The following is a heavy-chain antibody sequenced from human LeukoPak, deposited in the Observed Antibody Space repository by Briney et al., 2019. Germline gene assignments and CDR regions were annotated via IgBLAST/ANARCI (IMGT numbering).Heavy chain of an antibody. CDR2: INHSGST. Sequence: SETLSLTCAVYGGSFSGYYWSWIRQPPGKGLEWIGEINHSGSTNYNPSLKSRVTISVDTSKNQFSLKLSSVTAADTAVYYCARNTVTEKYYYYGMDVWGQGTTVTVSS. J-gene: IGHJ6*02. D-gene: IGHD4-4*01. CDR1: GGSFSGYY. V-gene: IGHV4-34*01. CDR3: ARNTVTEKYYYYGMDV.